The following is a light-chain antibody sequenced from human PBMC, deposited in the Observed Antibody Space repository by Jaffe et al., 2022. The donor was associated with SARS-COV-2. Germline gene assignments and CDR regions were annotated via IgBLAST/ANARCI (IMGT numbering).Light chain of an antibody. V-gene: IGKV3-20*01. CDR3: QQYLSSPYT. CDR1: QSVTSSD. J-gene: IGKJ2*01. Sequence: EIVLTQSPGTLSLSPGERVTLSCRATQSVTSSDLAWYQQKPGQAPRLLIYGASTRAAGIPVRFSGSGSGTDFTLIISRLEPEDFAVYYCQQYLSSPYTFGQGTKLEIK. CDR2: GAS.